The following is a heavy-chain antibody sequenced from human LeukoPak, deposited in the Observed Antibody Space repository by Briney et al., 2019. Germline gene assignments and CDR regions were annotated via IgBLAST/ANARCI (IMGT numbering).Heavy chain of an antibody. CDR2: IKEDGSEK. J-gene: IGHJ6*02. D-gene: IGHD3-10*01. CDR3: VRGWFLSVWSYHWDV. V-gene: IGHV3-7*01. CDR1: GFTFSNYW. Sequence: GGSLRLSCAASGFTFSNYWMTWVRQAPGKGLKWVANIKEDGSEKYYVDSVKGRFTISRDDAKNSLYLEINSLRVEDTAVYYCVRGWFLSVWSYHWDVWGQGTTVTVSS.